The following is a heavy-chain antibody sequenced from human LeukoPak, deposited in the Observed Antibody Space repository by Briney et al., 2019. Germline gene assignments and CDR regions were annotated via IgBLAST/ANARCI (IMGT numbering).Heavy chain of an antibody. CDR1: GGSFSGYY. CDR2: INHSGST. Sequence: SETLSLTCAVYGGSFSGYYWSWIRQPPGKGLEWIGEINHSGSTNYNPSLKSRVTISVDTSKNQFSLKLSSVTAADTAVYYCASPYYDSSGYYSDYWGQGTLVTVSS. J-gene: IGHJ4*02. D-gene: IGHD3-22*01. CDR3: ASPYYDSSGYYSDY. V-gene: IGHV4-34*01.